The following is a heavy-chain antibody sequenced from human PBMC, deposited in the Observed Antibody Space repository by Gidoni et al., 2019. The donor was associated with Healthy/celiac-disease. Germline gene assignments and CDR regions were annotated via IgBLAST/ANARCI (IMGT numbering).Heavy chain of an antibody. CDR2: IIPILGIA. CDR3: ARGREELLLYYYYGMDV. V-gene: IGHV1-69*04. CDR1: GGTFSSYA. D-gene: IGHD2-15*01. J-gene: IGHJ6*02. Sequence: QVQLVQSGAEVKKPGSSVKVSCTASGGTFSSYAISWVRQAPGQGLEWVGRIIPILGIANYAQKFQGRVTITADKSTSTAYMELSSLRSEDTAVYYCARGREELLLYYYYGMDVWGQGTTVTVSS.